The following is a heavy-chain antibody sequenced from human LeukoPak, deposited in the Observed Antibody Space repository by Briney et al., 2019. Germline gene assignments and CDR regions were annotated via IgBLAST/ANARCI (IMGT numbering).Heavy chain of an antibody. V-gene: IGHV3-30*18. J-gene: IGHJ1*01. CDR2: ISYDGSNK. CDR3: AKEASSSWYAEYFQH. CDR1: GFTFSSYG. Sequence: GGSLRLSCAASGFTFSSYGMHWVRQAPGKGLEWVAVISYDGSNKYYADSVKGRFTISRDNSKNTLYLQMNSLRAEDTAVYYCAKEASSSWYAEYFQHWGQGTLVTVSS. D-gene: IGHD6-13*01.